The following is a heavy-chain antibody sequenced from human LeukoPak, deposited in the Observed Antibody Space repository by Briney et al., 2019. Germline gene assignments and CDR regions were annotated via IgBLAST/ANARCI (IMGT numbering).Heavy chain of an antibody. D-gene: IGHD1-7*01. CDR3: ARPETKLELPYYYYYYGMDV. CDR2: IIPIFGTA. J-gene: IGHJ6*02. CDR1: GGTFSSYA. V-gene: IGHV1-69*13. Sequence: ASVKVSCKASGGTFSSYAISWVRQAPGQGLEWMGGIIPIFGTANYAQKFQGRVTITADESTSTAYVELSSLRSEDTAVYYCARPETKLELPYYYYYYGMDVWGQGTTVTVSS.